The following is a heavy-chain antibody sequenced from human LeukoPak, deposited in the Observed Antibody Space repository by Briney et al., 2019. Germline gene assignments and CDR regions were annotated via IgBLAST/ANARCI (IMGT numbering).Heavy chain of an antibody. CDR1: GGSISSYY. D-gene: IGHD6-13*01. J-gene: IGHJ6*03. CDR3: AISAAAGESDYYYYYMDV. CDR2: IYYSGST. V-gene: IGHV4-59*12. Sequence: SETLSLTCTVSGGSISSYYWSWIRQPPGKGLEWIGYIYYSGSTNYNPSLKSRVTISVDTSKNQFSLKLSSVTAADTAVYYCAISAAAGESDYYYYYMDVWGKGTTVTVSS.